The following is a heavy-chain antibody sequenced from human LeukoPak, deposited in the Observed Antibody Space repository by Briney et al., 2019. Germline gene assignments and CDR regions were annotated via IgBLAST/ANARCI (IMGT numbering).Heavy chain of an antibody. Sequence: GGSLRLSXAASGFTFSNAWMSWVRQAPGKGLEWVGRIKTKTDGGTTDYAAPVKGRFTISRDDSKNTLYLQMNSLKTEDTAVYYCTTPYYYDSRGYEDWGQGTLVTVSS. CDR1: GFTFSNAW. CDR3: TTPYYYDSRGYED. CDR2: IKTKTDGGTT. V-gene: IGHV3-15*01. D-gene: IGHD3-22*01. J-gene: IGHJ4*02.